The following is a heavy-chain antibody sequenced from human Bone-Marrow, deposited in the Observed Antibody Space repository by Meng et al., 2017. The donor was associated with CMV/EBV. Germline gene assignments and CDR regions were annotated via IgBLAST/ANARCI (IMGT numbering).Heavy chain of an antibody. CDR3: ARHAIYNDYYYGMDV. CDR1: GYNFIDYD. V-gene: IGHV5-51*01. Sequence: KVSCKASGYNFIDYDIGWVRQIPGKGLEWMGIISPTDSGARYSPSFEGQVTISVDKSVDTAYLQWTSLKASDTAMYYCARHAIYNDYYYGMDVWGQGTTVTVSS. CDR2: ISPTDSGA. D-gene: IGHD1-1*01. J-gene: IGHJ6*02.